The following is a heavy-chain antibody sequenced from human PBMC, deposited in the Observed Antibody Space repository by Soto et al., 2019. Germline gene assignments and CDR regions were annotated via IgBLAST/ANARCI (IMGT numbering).Heavy chain of an antibody. CDR2: IDPSDSYT. D-gene: IGHD2-15*01. CDR1: GYSFTSYW. V-gene: IGHV5-10-1*01. CDR3: GRHAVNVVVPGFTPRRHTSVV. Sequence: GESLKISCKGSGYSFTSYWISWVRQMPGKGLEWMGRIDPSDSYTNYSPSFQGHVTISADKSISTAYLQWSSLKASDTAMYYCGRHAVNVVVPGFTPRRHTSVVW. J-gene: IGHJ6*01.